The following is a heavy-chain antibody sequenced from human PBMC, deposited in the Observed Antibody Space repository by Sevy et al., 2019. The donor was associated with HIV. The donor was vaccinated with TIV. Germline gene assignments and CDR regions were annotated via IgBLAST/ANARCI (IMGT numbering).Heavy chain of an antibody. CDR2: SGST. CDR1: GVSVSPYY. D-gene: IGHD1-1*01. J-gene: IGHJ4*02. V-gene: IGHV4-59*02. CDR3: ARGGPNPQQLDYFDH. Sequence: SETLSLTCTVSGVSVSPYYWAWIRQPPGKGLECVAFSGSTNYNPSLKSRATTSVDTSKNQFSLKLSSVTAADTAIYYCARGGPNPQQLDYFDHWGQGTLVTVSS.